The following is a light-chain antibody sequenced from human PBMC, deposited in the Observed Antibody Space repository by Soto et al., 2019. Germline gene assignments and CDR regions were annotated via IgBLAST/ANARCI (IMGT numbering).Light chain of an antibody. CDR3: QQPYTHPRT. Sequence: DIQMTQSPSSLSASVGDRVTITCRASQSIRTYLNWYQQKPGKAPKFLIYAASTLQSGVPSRFACSGSGTEFTLTISSLQPEDFATYYCQQPYTHPRTFGQGTKVEIK. CDR2: AAS. CDR1: QSIRTY. V-gene: IGKV1-39*01. J-gene: IGKJ1*01.